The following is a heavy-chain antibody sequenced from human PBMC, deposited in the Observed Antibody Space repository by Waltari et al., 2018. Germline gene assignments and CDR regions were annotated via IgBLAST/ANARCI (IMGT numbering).Heavy chain of an antibody. CDR3: AKNAMAYCSSTSCWGFDY. V-gene: IGHV3-9*01. CDR1: GFTFDDYA. Sequence: EVQLVESGGGLVQPGRSLRLSCAASGFTFDDYAMHWVRQAPGKGLEWVSGISWNSGSIGDADSVKGRFTISRDNAKNSLYLQMNSLRAEDTALYYCAKNAMAYCSSTSCWGFDYWGQGTLVTVSS. J-gene: IGHJ4*02. CDR2: ISWNSGSI. D-gene: IGHD2-2*01.